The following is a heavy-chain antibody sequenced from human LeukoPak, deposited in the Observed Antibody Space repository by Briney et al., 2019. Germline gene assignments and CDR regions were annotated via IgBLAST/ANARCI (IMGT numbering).Heavy chain of an antibody. CDR1: GYTFTGYY. CDR3: ARAASRWDYYYMDV. J-gene: IGHJ6*03. V-gene: IGHV1-2*02. Sequence: GASVKVSCKASGYTFTGYYMHWVRQAPGQGLEWMGWINPNSVGTNYAQKFQCRVNMTRDTSISTAYMELSRLRSDDTAVYYCARAASRWDYYYMDVWGKGTTVTVSS. D-gene: IGHD6-13*01. CDR2: INPNSVGT.